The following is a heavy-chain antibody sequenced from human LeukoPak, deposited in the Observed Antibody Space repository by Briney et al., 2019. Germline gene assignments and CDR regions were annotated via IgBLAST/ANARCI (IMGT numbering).Heavy chain of an antibody. CDR2: IYYSGST. D-gene: IGHD3-9*01. J-gene: IGHJ5*02. CDR3: AGTYDRGHNWFDP. V-gene: IGHV4-39*07. Sequence: SETLSLTCTVSGGSISSSSYYWGWIRPPPGKGLEWIGSIYYSGSTYYNPSLKSRVTISVDTSKNQFSLKLSSVTAADTAVYYCAGTYDRGHNWFDPWGQGTLVTVSS. CDR1: GGSISSSSYY.